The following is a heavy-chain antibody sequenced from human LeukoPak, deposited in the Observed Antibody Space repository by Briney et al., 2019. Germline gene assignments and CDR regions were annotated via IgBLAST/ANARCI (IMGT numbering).Heavy chain of an antibody. V-gene: IGHV1-69*04. Sequence: LVKVSCKASGGTFSSYAISWVRQAPGQGLEWMGRIIPILGIANYAQKFQGRVTITADKSTSTAYMELSSLRSEDTAVYYCAEATVTEVPTRGEYFQHWGQGTLVTVSS. CDR3: AEATVTEVPTRGEYFQH. D-gene: IGHD4-17*01. CDR2: IIPILGIA. CDR1: GGTFSSYA. J-gene: IGHJ1*01.